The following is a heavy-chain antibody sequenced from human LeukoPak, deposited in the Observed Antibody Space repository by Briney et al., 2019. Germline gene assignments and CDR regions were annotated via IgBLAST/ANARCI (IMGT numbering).Heavy chain of an antibody. J-gene: IGHJ4*02. D-gene: IGHD4-17*01. CDR3: ARQLYGDYVDY. Sequence: SETLSLTCAVSGYSISSGYYWGWIRQPPGKGLEWIGSIYHSGSTYYNPSLKSRVTISVDTSKSQFSLKLSSVTAADTAVYYCARQLYGDYVDYWGQGTLVTVSS. CDR2: IYHSGST. CDR1: GYSISSGYY. V-gene: IGHV4-38-2*01.